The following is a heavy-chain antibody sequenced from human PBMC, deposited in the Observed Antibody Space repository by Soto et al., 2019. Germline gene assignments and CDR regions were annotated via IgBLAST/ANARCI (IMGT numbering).Heavy chain of an antibody. J-gene: IGHJ6*04. V-gene: IGHV1-69*13. CDR1: GGTFSSYA. Sequence: SVKVSCKASGGTFSSYAISWVRQAPGQGLEWMGGIIPIFGTANYAQKFQGRVTITADESTSTAYMELNSLRSEDTAVYYCTKGAFFGVFFVNIAGAGNHLSYYYYGMDVWGKGTTVTVSS. D-gene: IGHD6-19*01. CDR3: TKGAFFGVFFVNIAGAGNHLSYYYYGMDV. CDR2: IIPIFGTA.